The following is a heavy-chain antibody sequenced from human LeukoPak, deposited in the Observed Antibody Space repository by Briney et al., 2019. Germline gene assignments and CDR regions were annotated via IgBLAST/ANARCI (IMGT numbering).Heavy chain of an antibody. J-gene: IGHJ4*02. CDR2: LNPNSGGT. V-gene: IGHV1-2*02. CDR3: ARDTEMATINDY. CDR1: GYTFTGYY. Sequence: ASVKVSCKASGYTFTGYYMHWVRQAPGQGLEWMGWLNPNSGGTNYAQKFQGRVIMTRDTSISTAYMELSRLRSDDTAVYYCARDTEMATINDYWGQGTLVTVSS. D-gene: IGHD5-24*01.